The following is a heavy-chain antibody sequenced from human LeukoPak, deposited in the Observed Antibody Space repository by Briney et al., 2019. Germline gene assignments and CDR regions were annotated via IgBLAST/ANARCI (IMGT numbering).Heavy chain of an antibody. CDR2: ISGGSRSA. CDR1: GFSFNDYT. J-gene: IGHJ4*02. Sequence: GGSLRLSCAASGFSFNDYTMNWVRQAPGKGLEWVSSISGGSRSADYADSVKGRFTISRDSAKNSVFLQLDSLRAEDTAVYYCARGSGVAHDRGQGTLVTVSS. V-gene: IGHV3-21*01. D-gene: IGHD3-10*01. CDR3: ARGSGVAHD.